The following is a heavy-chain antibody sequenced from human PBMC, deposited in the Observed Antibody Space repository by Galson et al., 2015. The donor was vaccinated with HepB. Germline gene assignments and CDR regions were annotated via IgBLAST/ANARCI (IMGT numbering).Heavy chain of an antibody. D-gene: IGHD1-26*01. Sequence: SVKVSCKASGGTFSSYAISWVRQAPGQGLEWMGGIIPIFGTANYAQKFQGRVTITADESTSTAYMELSSLRSEDTAVYYCAREVAVGAIEGDAFDIWGQGTMVTVSS. V-gene: IGHV1-69*13. CDR2: IIPIFGTA. J-gene: IGHJ3*02. CDR1: GGTFSSYA. CDR3: AREVAVGAIEGDAFDI.